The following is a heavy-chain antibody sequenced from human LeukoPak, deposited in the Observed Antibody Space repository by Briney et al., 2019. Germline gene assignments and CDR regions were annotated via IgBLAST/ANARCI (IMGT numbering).Heavy chain of an antibody. Sequence: PGGSLRLSCAASGFTFSSYAMHWVRQAPGKGLEWVAVISYDGSNKYYADSVKGRFTISRDNPKNTLYLQMNSLRAEDTAVYYCARERPNYYDSSGPADYWGQGTLVTVSS. V-gene: IGHV3-30-3*01. D-gene: IGHD3-22*01. CDR2: ISYDGSNK. CDR3: ARERPNYYDSSGPADY. CDR1: GFTFSSYA. J-gene: IGHJ4*02.